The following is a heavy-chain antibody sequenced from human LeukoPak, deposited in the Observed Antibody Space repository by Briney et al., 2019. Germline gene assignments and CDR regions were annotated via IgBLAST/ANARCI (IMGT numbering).Heavy chain of an antibody. D-gene: IGHD3-3*01. CDR2: INHSGST. CDR1: GGSFSGYY. Sequence: PSETLSLTCAVYGGSFSGYYWSWIRQPPGKGLEGIGEINHSGSTNYNPSLKRRVTISVDTSKNQLSLKPSSVTAADTAMYYCARATHHLYYDFWSGHLYYFDYWGQGTLVTVSS. J-gene: IGHJ4*02. CDR3: ARATHHLYYDFWSGHLYYFDY. V-gene: IGHV4-34*01.